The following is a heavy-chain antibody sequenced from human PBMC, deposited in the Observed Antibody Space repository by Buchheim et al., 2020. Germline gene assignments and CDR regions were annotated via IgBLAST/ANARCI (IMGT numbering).Heavy chain of an antibody. CDR1: GGSFSGYY. J-gene: IGHJ5*02. D-gene: IGHD6-13*01. CDR2: INHSGST. Sequence: QVQLQQWGAGLLKPSETLSLTCAVYGGSFSGYYWSWIRQPPGKGLEWIGEINHSGSTNYNPSLKSRVTISVETSKNQFSLKLNSVTAADTAVYYCARGIRLRAAAGTGWFDPWGQGTL. V-gene: IGHV4-34*01. CDR3: ARGIRLRAAAGTGWFDP.